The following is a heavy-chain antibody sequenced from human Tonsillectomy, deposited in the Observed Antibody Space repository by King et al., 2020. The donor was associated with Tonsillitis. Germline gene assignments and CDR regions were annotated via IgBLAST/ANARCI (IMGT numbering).Heavy chain of an antibody. J-gene: IGHJ6*02. Sequence: QLVESGGGLVKPGGSLRLSCAASGFTFSSYSMNWVRQAPGKGLEWVSFISSSSSYIYYADSVKGRFTISRDNAKNSLYLQMNSLRAEETAVYYCASDILTGYHYYYGMDVWGQGTTVTVSS. D-gene: IGHD3-9*01. CDR1: GFTFSSYS. CDR2: ISSSSSYI. CDR3: ASDILTGYHYYYGMDV. V-gene: IGHV3-21*01.